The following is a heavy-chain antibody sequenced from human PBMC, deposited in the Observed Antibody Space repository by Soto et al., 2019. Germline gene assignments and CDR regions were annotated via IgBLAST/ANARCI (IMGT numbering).Heavy chain of an antibody. D-gene: IGHD3-16*01. Sequence: GGSLRLSCAASGFTFSSYAMSWVRQAPGKGLEWVSAISGSGGSTYYADSVKGRFTISRDNSKNTLYLQMNSLRAEDTAVYYCAKDSENYDYVWGSSSAFDYWGQGTLVTVSS. J-gene: IGHJ4*02. CDR3: AKDSENYDYVWGSSSAFDY. CDR2: ISGSGGST. V-gene: IGHV3-23*01. CDR1: GFTFSSYA.